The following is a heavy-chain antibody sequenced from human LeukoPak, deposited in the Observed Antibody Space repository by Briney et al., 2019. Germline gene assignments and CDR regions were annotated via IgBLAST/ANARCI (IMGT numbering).Heavy chain of an antibody. Sequence: SQTLSLTCAVSGGSISSGGYSWSWIRQPPGKGLWWIGYIYHIGSTYYNPSLKRRVRISVDRSTNQFSLTLSSVSAAAAAVYYCARTEGMVRGVIITNWFDPWGQGSMVTVSS. D-gene: IGHD3-10*01. CDR1: GGSISSGGYS. CDR2: IYHIGST. V-gene: IGHV4-30-2*01. CDR3: ARTEGMVRGVIITNWFDP. J-gene: IGHJ5*02.